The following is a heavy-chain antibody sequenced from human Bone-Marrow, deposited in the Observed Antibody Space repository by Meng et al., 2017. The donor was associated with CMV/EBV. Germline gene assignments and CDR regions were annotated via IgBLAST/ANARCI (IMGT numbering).Heavy chain of an antibody. J-gene: IGHJ4*02. Sequence: GESLKISCAASGFTFSSYAMSWVRQAPGKGLEWVSAISGSGGSTYYADSVKGRFTISRDNSKNTLYLQMNSLRAEDTAVYYCAKDKWGAGLMVYGPFDYWGQGTLVTVSS. CDR1: GFTFSSYA. V-gene: IGHV3-23*01. CDR3: AKDKWGAGLMVYGPFDY. D-gene: IGHD2-8*01. CDR2: ISGSGGST.